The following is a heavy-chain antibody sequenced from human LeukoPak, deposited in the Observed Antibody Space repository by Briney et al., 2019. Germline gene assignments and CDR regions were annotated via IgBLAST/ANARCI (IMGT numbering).Heavy chain of an antibody. V-gene: IGHV3-23*01. CDR2: IFGNGDTT. D-gene: IGHD3-10*01. J-gene: IGHJ4*02. CDR3: AKRNTMVRGGPCFDY. CDR1: GFTFSDYY. Sequence: TGGSLRLSCAASGFTFSDYYMNWVRQAPGKGLEWVSIIFGNGDTTYYADSVKGRFTVSRDNSKDTLYLQMNDLRPDDTAIYYCAKRNTMVRGGPCFDYWGQGLLVTVSS.